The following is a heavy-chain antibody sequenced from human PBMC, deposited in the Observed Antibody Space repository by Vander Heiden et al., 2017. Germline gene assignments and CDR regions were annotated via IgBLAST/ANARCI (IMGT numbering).Heavy chain of an antibody. CDR2: IVGSDYST. J-gene: IGHJ4*02. D-gene: IGHD2-15*01. Sequence: EVQLVVSEGGLIQAGGSLRLSCGPSRFVFSRCAMSWVRQAPGKGLEWVSTIVGSDYSTYYADSVKGRFTISRDNSKNTLYLQMNSLRAEDTAVYYCAKQVLVPGTEVNYFEYWGQGTLVTVSS. CDR3: AKQVLVPGTEVNYFEY. V-gene: IGHV3-23*04. CDR1: RFVFSRCA.